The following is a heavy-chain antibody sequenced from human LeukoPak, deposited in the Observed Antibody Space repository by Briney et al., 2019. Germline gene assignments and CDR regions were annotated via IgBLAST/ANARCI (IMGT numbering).Heavy chain of an antibody. V-gene: IGHV1-2*02. CDR2: INPDSGFT. J-gene: IGHJ4*02. CDR3: APTAEAYTSWWKV. Sequence: EASVEVSCKASGYKFTDDYMHWVRQAPGQGLEFMGWINPDSGFTNYAQKFKGRVTMTRDTSISTAYLEVRSLTSDDTAVYYCAPTAEAYTSWWKVWGQGTLVTVSS. CDR1: GYKFTDDY. D-gene: IGHD3-16*01.